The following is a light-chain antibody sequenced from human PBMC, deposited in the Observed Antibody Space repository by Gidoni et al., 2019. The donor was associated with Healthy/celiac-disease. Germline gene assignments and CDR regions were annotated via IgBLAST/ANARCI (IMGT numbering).Light chain of an antibody. J-gene: IGLJ2*01. CDR1: SSNIGSNY. Sequence: QSVLTQPPSASGTPGQRVTISCSGRSSNIGSNYVYWYKQLPGTAPKLLIYRNNQRPSGVPDRFSVSKSGTSASLAISGLRSEDEADYYCAAWDDSLSGRVFGGGTKLTVL. CDR2: RNN. CDR3: AAWDDSLSGRV. V-gene: IGLV1-47*01.